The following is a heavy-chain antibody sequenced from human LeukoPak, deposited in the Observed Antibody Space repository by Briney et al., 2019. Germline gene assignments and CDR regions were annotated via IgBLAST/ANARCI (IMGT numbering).Heavy chain of an antibody. J-gene: IGHJ4*02. V-gene: IGHV1-2*02. D-gene: IGHD2-2*01. CDR1: GYTFTSYY. CDR3: ARLPMYCSGTSCYSY. Sequence: ASVTVSCKASGYTFTSYYMHWVRQAPGQGLEWMGWINPNSGGTNYAQKFQGRVTMTRDTSISTAYIELSRLRSGDTAVYYCARLPMYCSGTSCYSYWGQGTLVTVSS. CDR2: INPNSGGT.